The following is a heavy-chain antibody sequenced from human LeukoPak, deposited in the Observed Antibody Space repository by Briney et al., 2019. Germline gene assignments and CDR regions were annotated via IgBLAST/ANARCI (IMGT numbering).Heavy chain of an antibody. V-gene: IGHV1-69*01. J-gene: IGHJ3*02. CDR3: ASPLRFLEWLDDAFDI. CDR1: GGTFSSYA. D-gene: IGHD3-3*01. Sequence: SVKVSCKASGGTFSSYAISWVRQAPGQGLEWMGGIIPIFGTANYAQKFQGRVTITADESTSTAYMEPSSLSSEATAVYYWASPLRFLEWLDDAFDIWGQGTMVTVSS. CDR2: IIPIFGTA.